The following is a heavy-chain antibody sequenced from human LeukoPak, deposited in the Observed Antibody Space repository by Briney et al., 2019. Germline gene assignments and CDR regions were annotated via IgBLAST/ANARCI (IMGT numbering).Heavy chain of an antibody. CDR3: VRSLDY. V-gene: IGHV3-23*01. CDR2: ISGSGGST. Sequence: GGSLRLSCAASGFTFSSYAMSWVRQTPGKGLEWVSAISGSGGSTYYADSVKGRFTISRDNSKNTVYLQMNRLRVEDTALYYCVRSLDYWGQGTLVTVSS. CDR1: GFTFSSYA. J-gene: IGHJ4*02.